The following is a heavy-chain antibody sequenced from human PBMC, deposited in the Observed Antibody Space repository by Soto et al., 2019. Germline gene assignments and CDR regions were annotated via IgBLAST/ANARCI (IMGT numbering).Heavy chain of an antibody. Sequence: GASVKVSCKASGGTFSSYAISWVLQAPGEGLEWMGWISAYNGNTNYAQKLQGRVTMTTDTSTSTAYMELRSLRSDDTAVYYCARDRDSGSYYGPKDAFDIWGQGTMVTVSS. CDR2: ISAYNGNT. CDR1: GGTFSSYA. D-gene: IGHD1-26*01. CDR3: ARDRDSGSYYGPKDAFDI. V-gene: IGHV1-18*01. J-gene: IGHJ3*02.